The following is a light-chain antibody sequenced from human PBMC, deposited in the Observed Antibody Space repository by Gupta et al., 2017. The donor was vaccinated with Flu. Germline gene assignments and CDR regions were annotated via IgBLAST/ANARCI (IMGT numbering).Light chain of an antibody. CDR2: GTS. CDR3: QQYGPSPFT. J-gene: IGKJ3*01. V-gene: IGKV3-20*01. Sequence: VLTQSPGTLSLSPGERATLSCRTSQSISSNYLGWYQQKPGQAPRLPIYGTSNRATGIPDRFSGSGSGTDFTLTIRRLEPEDFAVYYCQQYGPSPFTFGPGTKVELK. CDR1: QSISSNY.